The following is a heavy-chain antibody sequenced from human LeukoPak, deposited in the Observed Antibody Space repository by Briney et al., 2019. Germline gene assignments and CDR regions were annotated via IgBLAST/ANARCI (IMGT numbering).Heavy chain of an antibody. D-gene: IGHD2-2*01. CDR3: AKDRSIYCSSSGCYLNWFDP. CDR1: GFTFSSYS. Sequence: GGSLRLSCAASGFTFSSYSMNWVRQAPGKGLEWVATISGSGDRTYYADSVRGRFTISRDNSKNTLYLQMNSLRADDTAVYYCAKDRSIYCSSSGCYLNWFDPWGQGALVTVSS. CDR2: ISGSGDRT. J-gene: IGHJ5*02. V-gene: IGHV3-23*01.